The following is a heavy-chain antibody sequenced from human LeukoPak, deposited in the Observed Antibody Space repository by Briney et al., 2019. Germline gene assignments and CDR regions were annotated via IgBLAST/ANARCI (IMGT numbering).Heavy chain of an antibody. D-gene: IGHD6-6*01. CDR2: INHRGST. CDR1: GGSFTDYY. CDR3: ARVPHTTSSIDY. Sequence: PSETLSLTCAVYGGSFTDYYWSWIRQPPGKGLEWIGEINHRGSTNYNSSLKSRVTISVDRSKNQFSLKLSSVTAADTAVYFCARVPHTTSSIDYWGQGAPVIVSS. J-gene: IGHJ4*02. V-gene: IGHV4-34*01.